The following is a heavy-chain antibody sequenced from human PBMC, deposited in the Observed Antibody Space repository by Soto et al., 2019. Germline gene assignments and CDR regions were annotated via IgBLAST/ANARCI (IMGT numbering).Heavy chain of an antibody. CDR1: GFTFSSYA. J-gene: IGHJ3*01. D-gene: IGHD1-26*01. CDR3: ARGDVGAFDL. CDR2: ISSSGGST. Sequence: GGSLRLSCAASGFTFSSYAMSWVRQAPGKGLEWVSAISSSGGSTYYADSVKGRFTISRDNAKNTLYLQMASLRVEDTAVYYCARGDVGAFDLWGQGTMVTVSS. V-gene: IGHV3-23*01.